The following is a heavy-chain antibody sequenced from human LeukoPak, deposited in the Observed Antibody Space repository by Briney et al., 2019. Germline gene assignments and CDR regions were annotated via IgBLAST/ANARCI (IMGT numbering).Heavy chain of an antibody. Sequence: ASVKVSCKASGYTFISYGISWVRQAPGQGLEWMGWISGYNGNTNYAQKLQGRVTMTTDTSTSTAYMELRSLRSDDTAVYYCARGGVSSGWYGSYFDYWGQGTLVTVSS. CDR2: ISGYNGNT. J-gene: IGHJ4*02. D-gene: IGHD6-19*01. CDR3: ARGGVSSGWYGSYFDY. V-gene: IGHV1-18*01. CDR1: GYTFISYG.